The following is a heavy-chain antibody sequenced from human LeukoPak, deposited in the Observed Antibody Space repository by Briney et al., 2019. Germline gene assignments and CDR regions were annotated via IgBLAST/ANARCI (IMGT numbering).Heavy chain of an antibody. V-gene: IGHV3-53*05. CDR1: GFTVSSNY. J-gene: IGHJ4*02. CDR3: ARATTVVTPSDY. Sequence: GGSLRFSCAASGFTVSSNYMSWVRQAPGKGLEWVSVIYSGGSTYYADSVKGRFTISRDNSKNTLYLQMNSLRAEDTAVYYCARATTVVTPSDYWGQGTLVTVSS. CDR2: IYSGGST. D-gene: IGHD4-23*01.